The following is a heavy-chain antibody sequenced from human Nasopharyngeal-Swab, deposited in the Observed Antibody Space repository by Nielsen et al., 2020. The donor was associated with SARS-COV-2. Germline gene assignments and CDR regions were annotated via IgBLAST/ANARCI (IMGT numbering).Heavy chain of an antibody. Sequence: GESLKISCAASGFTFSGFAIYWVRQASGKGLEWLGRIRSKANRHATAYGASVKGRFTISRDDSQNTAFLQMDSLKSEDTSVYYCTRVGAGDYGMDVWGQGTTVTVSS. V-gene: IGHV3-73*01. CDR3: TRVGAGDYGMDV. CDR2: IRSKANRHAT. CDR1: GFTFSGFA. J-gene: IGHJ6*02. D-gene: IGHD3-10*01.